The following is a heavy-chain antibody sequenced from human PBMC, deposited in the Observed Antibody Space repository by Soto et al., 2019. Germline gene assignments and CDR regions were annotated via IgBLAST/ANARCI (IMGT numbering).Heavy chain of an antibody. Sequence: PSETLSLTCAVYGGSFNGYYWSWIRQPPGKGLEWIGEINHSGSTNYNPSLKSRVTISVDTSKNQFSLKLSSVTAADTAVYYCARARYYDILTGYSYYYYGMDVWGQGTTVTVSS. CDR1: GGSFNGYY. D-gene: IGHD3-9*01. CDR3: ARARYYDILTGYSYYYYGMDV. J-gene: IGHJ6*02. V-gene: IGHV4-34*01. CDR2: INHSGST.